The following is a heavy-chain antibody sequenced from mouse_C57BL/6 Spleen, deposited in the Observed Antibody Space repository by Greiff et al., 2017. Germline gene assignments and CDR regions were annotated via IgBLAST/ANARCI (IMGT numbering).Heavy chain of an antibody. CDR2: ISSGGDYI. Sequence: EVKVEESGEGLVKPGGSLKLSCAASGFTFSSYAMSWVRQTPEKRLEWVAYISSGGDYIYYADTVKGRFTISRDNARNTLYLQMSSLKSEDTAMYYCTRGDGYSFAYWGQGTLVTVSA. CDR1: GFTFSSYA. D-gene: IGHD2-3*01. J-gene: IGHJ3*01. CDR3: TRGDGYSFAY. V-gene: IGHV5-9-1*02.